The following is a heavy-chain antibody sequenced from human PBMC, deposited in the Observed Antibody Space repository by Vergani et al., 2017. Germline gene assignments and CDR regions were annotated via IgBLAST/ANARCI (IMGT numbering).Heavy chain of an antibody. D-gene: IGHD1-26*01. J-gene: IGHJ6*03. V-gene: IGHV3-49*03. CDR2: IRSKAYGGTT. Sequence: EVQLVESGGGLVQPGRSLRLSCTASGFTFGDYAMSWFRQAPGKGLEWVGFIRSKAYGGTTEYAASVKGRFTISRDDSKSIAYLQMNSLKTEDTAVYYCTRESSTREVGANWALYYYYYMDVWGKGTTVTVSS. CDR1: GFTFGDYA. CDR3: TRESSTREVGANWALYYYYYMDV.